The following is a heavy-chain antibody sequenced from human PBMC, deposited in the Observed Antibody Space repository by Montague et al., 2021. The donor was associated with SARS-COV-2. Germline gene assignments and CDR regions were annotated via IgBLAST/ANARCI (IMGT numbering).Heavy chain of an antibody. Sequence: SETLSLTCAVYGGSFSGYYWSWIRQPPGKGLEWIGEINHSGSTNYNPSLKSRVTITVDTSKNQFSLKLRSLTAADTAVYYCAGGRTVTTFYSYYGMDVWGQGTTVTVSS. CDR1: GGSFSGYY. CDR3: AGGRTVTTFYSYYGMDV. V-gene: IGHV4-34*01. J-gene: IGHJ6*02. D-gene: IGHD4-17*01. CDR2: INHSGST.